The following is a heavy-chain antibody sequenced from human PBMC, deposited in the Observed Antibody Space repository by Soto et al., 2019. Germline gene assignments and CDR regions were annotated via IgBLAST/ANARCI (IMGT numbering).Heavy chain of an antibody. Sequence: QVLLVQSAPEVKKPGASVKISCMASGYTFTSYGISWVRQAPGQGLEWLGWISSYNGNTNYAQTVQGRVTMTTDTSPRTTYMELRSLRFDDTAVYYCARGPRYCSTSMCFSGVTWFDPWGQGTLVTVSS. CDR3: ARGPRYCSTSMCFSGVTWFDP. D-gene: IGHD2-2*01. J-gene: IGHJ5*02. CDR1: GYTFTSYG. CDR2: ISSYNGNT. V-gene: IGHV1-18*04.